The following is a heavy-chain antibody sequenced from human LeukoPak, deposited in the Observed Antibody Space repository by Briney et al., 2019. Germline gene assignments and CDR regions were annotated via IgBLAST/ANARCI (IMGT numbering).Heavy chain of an antibody. D-gene: IGHD2-21*01. CDR3: APQHGRNLVNYFDY. J-gene: IGHJ4*02. CDR1: GGSINSNSYY. CDR2: IYYSGRT. V-gene: IGHV4-39*01. Sequence: SETLSLTCAVSGGSINSNSYYWAWVRQPPGKGLEWIGSIYYSGRTFYNPSLKSRVTISVDTSKNQFSLRLSSVTAADTAVYYCAPQHGRNLVNYFDYWGQGTLVTVSS.